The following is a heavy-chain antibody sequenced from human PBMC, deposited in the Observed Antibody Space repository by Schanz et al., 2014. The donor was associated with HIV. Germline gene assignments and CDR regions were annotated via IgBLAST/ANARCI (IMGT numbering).Heavy chain of an antibody. Sequence: EVQLVESGGGLVKPGGSLRLSCAASGFTFSSYNMNWVRQAPGKGLEWVSSISTSSTYIYYADSVKGRFTISRDNAKNSLFLQMNSLRAEDTAVYYCVGHGSSSSWGLGTLVTVSS. CDR1: GFTFSSYN. V-gene: IGHV3-21*01. J-gene: IGHJ5*02. D-gene: IGHD6-6*01. CDR3: VGHGSSSS. CDR2: ISTSSTYI.